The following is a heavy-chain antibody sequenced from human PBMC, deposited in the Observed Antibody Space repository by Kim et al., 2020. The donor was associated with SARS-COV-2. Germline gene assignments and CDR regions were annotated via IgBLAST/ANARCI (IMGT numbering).Heavy chain of an antibody. V-gene: IGHV1-18*01. D-gene: IGHD1-26*01. J-gene: IGHJ4*02. Sequence: QKLKGRVTTTTDTATSTAYMGLRSLRADDTAVYYCARDLKLAGSYSHFDYWGQGTLVTVSS. CDR3: ARDLKLAGSYSHFDY.